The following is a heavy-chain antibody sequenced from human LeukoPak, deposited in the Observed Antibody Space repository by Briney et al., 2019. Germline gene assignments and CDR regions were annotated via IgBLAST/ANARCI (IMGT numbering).Heavy chain of an antibody. Sequence: GGSLRLSCAASGFTFSSYAMHWVRQAPGKGLEWVAVISYDGSNKYYADSVRGRFTISRDNAENSLYLQMNSLRAEDTAVYYCAREGFGYCSSSSCLNWFDPWGQGTLVTVSS. CDR2: ISYDGSNK. D-gene: IGHD2-2*01. J-gene: IGHJ5*02. V-gene: IGHV3-30-3*01. CDR3: AREGFGYCSSSSCLNWFDP. CDR1: GFTFSSYA.